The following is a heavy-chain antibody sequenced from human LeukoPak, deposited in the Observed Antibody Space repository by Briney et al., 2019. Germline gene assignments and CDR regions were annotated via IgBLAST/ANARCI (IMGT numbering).Heavy chain of an antibody. D-gene: IGHD3-10*01. Sequence: SETLSLTCTVSGGSISSYYWSWIRQPPGKGLEWIGYIYYSGSTNYNPSLKSRVTISVDTSKNQFSLKLSSVTAADTAVYYCARGVDYYGVWGQGTLVTVSS. J-gene: IGHJ4*02. CDR3: ARGVDYYGV. CDR1: GGSISSYY. CDR2: IYYSGST. V-gene: IGHV4-59*01.